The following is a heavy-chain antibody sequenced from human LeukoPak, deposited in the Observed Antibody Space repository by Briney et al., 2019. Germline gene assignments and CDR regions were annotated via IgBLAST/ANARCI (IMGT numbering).Heavy chain of an antibody. CDR1: GGSISSYY. CDR2: IYTSGST. J-gene: IGHJ6*03. CDR3: ARSKYYYGSGSYPAFLSNYYYYMDV. D-gene: IGHD3-10*01. V-gene: IGHV4-4*07. Sequence: TETLSLTCTVSGGSISSYYWSWIRQPAGKGLEWIGRIYTSGSTNYNPSLKSRVTMSVDTSKNQVSLKLSSVTAADTAVYYCARSKYYYGSGSYPAFLSNYYYYMDVWGKGTTVTVSS.